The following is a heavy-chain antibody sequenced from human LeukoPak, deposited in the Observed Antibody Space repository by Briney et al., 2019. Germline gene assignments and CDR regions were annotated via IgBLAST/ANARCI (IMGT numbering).Heavy chain of an antibody. CDR1: GFTFSSCA. Sequence: GGSLRLSCAASGFTFSSCAMSWVRQAPGKGLGWVSAISGTGGSTYYADSVKGRFTISRDNSKNTLYLQMNSPRAEDTAVYYCAKDVWLLGSVYYYYTDVWGKGTTVTVSS. V-gene: IGHV3-23*01. CDR3: AKDVWLLGSVYYYYTDV. CDR2: ISGTGGST. J-gene: IGHJ6*03. D-gene: IGHD2-8*01.